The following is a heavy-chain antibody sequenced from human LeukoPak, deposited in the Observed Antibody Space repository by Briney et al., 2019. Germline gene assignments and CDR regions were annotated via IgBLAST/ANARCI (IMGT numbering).Heavy chain of an antibody. CDR1: GGSISSGGYY. CDR3: ARHRFYDILTGPVWFDP. Sequence: SQTLSLTCTVSGGSISSGGYYWSWIRQPPGKGLEWIGYIYHSGSTYHNPSLKSRVTISVDTSKNQYSLKLSSVTAADTAVYYCARHRFYDILTGPVWFDPWGQGTLVTVSS. D-gene: IGHD3-9*01. J-gene: IGHJ5*02. CDR2: IYHSGST. V-gene: IGHV4-30-2*05.